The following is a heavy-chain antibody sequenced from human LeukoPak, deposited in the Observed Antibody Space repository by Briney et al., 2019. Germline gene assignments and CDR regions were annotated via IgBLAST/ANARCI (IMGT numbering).Heavy chain of an antibody. CDR1: GGSISSYY. Sequence: PSETLSLTCTVSGGSISSYYWSWIRQPPGKGLEWIGYIYYSGSTNYNASLKSRVTISVDTSKNQFSLKLSSVTAADTAVYYCARDRVRGNSNPYFDYWGQGTLVTVSS. CDR2: IYYSGST. D-gene: IGHD4-11*01. CDR3: ARDRVRGNSNPYFDY. J-gene: IGHJ4*02. V-gene: IGHV4-59*01.